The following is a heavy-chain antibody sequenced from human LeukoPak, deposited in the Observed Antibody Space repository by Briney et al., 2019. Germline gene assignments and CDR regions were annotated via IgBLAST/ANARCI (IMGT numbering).Heavy chain of an antibody. CDR1: GFTFSSYA. Sequence: PGGSLRLSCAASGFTFSSYAMHWVRQAPGKGLEWVAVISYDGSNKYYADSVKGRFTISRDNSKNTLYLQMNSLRAEDTAVYYCARGGYYYCSGSYYIYGMDVWGKGTTVTVSS. CDR2: ISYDGSNK. V-gene: IGHV3-30*04. CDR3: ARGGYYYCSGSYYIYGMDV. J-gene: IGHJ6*04. D-gene: IGHD3-10*01.